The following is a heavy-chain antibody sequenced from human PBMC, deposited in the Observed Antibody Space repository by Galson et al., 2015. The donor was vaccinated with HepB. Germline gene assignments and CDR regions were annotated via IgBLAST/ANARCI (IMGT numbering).Heavy chain of an antibody. CDR1: GYTFTRYA. CDR3: ARDAPNGDYRFDY. J-gene: IGHJ4*02. Sequence: SVKVSCKASGYTFTRYAMHWVRQAPGQRLEWMGWINAGNGNTKYSQKFQGRVTITRDTSASTAYMELSSLRSEDTAVYYCARDAPNGDYRFDYWGQGTLVTVSS. V-gene: IGHV1-3*01. CDR2: INAGNGNT. D-gene: IGHD4-17*01.